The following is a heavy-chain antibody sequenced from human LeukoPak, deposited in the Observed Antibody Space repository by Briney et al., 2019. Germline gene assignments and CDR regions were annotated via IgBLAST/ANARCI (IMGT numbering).Heavy chain of an antibody. V-gene: IGHV3-48*04. J-gene: IGHJ4*02. D-gene: IGHD5-12*01. CDR1: GFTFSAYS. CDR3: ASGYGGY. Sequence: LTGGSLRLSCAASGFTFSAYSMTWVRQAPGKGLEWVSYISSSSSTIHYADSVRGRFSISRDNAKNSLYLQMNSLRAEDTAVYYCASGYGGYWGQGTLVTVSS. CDR2: ISSSSSTI.